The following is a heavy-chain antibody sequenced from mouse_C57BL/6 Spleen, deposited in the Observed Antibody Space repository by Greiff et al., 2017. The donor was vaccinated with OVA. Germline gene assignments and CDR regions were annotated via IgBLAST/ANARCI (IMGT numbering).Heavy chain of an antibody. J-gene: IGHJ3*01. CDR1: GYAFSSYW. V-gene: IGHV1-80*01. Sequence: VQLQESGAELVKPGASVKLSCKASGYAFSSYWMNWVKQRPGKGLEWIGQIYPGDGATNYHGKFKGQATLTADKSSSKAYMQLFSLTSEDSAVYFCARLSFAYWGQGTLVTVSA. CDR3: ARLSFAY. CDR2: IYPGDGAT.